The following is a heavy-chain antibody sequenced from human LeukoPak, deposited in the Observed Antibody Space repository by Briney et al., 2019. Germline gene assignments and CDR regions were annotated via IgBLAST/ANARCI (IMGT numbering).Heavy chain of an antibody. V-gene: IGHV4-34*01. CDR3: ARGNWRFDY. D-gene: IGHD1-20*01. CDR1: GGSFSGYY. CDR2: INHSGST. Sequence: SETLSLTCAVYGGSFSGYYWSWIRQPPGKGLEWIGEINHSGSTNYNPSLKSRVTISVDTSKNQFSLKLSSMTAADTAVYYCARGNWRFDYWGQGTLVTVSS. J-gene: IGHJ4*02.